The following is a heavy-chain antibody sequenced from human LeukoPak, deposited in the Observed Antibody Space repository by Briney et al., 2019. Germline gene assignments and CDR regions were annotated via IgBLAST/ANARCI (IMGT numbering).Heavy chain of an antibody. CDR3: ARDPRQLERLGFDY. J-gene: IGHJ4*02. CDR1: GFTFSSYA. D-gene: IGHD1-1*01. Sequence: PGRSLRLSCAASGFTFSSYAMHWVRQAPGKGLEWVAVLSYDGSNKYYADSVKGRFTISRDNSKNTLYLQMNSLRAEDTAVYYCARDPRQLERLGFDYWGQGTLVTVSS. CDR2: LSYDGSNK. V-gene: IGHV3-30*04.